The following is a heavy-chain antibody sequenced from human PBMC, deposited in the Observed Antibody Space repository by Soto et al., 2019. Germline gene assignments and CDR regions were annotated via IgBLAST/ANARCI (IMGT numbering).Heavy chain of an antibody. CDR1: GYSISSGYY. Sequence: KPSETLSPTCAVSGYSISSGYYWGWIRQPPGKGLEWIGSIYHSGSTYYNPSLRSRVTISVDTSKNQFSLKLSSVTAADTAVYYCARAEGIAVAGTDWGQGTLVTVSS. D-gene: IGHD6-19*01. V-gene: IGHV4-38-2*01. CDR3: ARAEGIAVAGTD. J-gene: IGHJ4*02. CDR2: IYHSGST.